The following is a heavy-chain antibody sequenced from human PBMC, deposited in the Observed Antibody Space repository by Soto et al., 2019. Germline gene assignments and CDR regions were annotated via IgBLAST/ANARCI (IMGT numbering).Heavy chain of an antibody. Sequence: ASVKVSCKASGFTFTSSAMQWVRQARGQRLEWIGWIVVGSGNTNYAQKFQERVTITRDMSTSTAYMELSSLRSEDTAVYYCAADPGDYYYYYGMDVWGQGTTVTVSS. V-gene: IGHV1-58*02. CDR3: AADPGDYYYYYGMDV. J-gene: IGHJ6*02. CDR1: GFTFTSSA. CDR2: IVVGSGNT.